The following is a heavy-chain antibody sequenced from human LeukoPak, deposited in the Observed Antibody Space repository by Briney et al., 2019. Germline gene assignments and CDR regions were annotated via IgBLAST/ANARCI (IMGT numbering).Heavy chain of an antibody. J-gene: IGHJ4*02. CDR3: ARHEGDGDHFDY. V-gene: IGHV4-59*08. CDR1: GGSISSYY. D-gene: IGHD2-21*02. Sequence: KPSETLSLTCSVSGGSISSYYWSWIRQPPGKGLEWIGYIYLSGRTNYSPSLQSRVTISVDTSKNQFSLRLNSMTTADTAVYFCARHEGDGDHFDYWGQGTLVTVSS. CDR2: IYLSGRT.